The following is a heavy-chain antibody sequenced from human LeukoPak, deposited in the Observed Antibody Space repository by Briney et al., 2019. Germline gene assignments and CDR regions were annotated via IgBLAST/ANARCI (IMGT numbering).Heavy chain of an antibody. Sequence: SVKVSCKASGGTFSSYAISWVRQAPGQGLEWMGGIIPIFGTANYAQKFQGRVTITADESTSTTYMELSSLRSEDTAVYYCARDAGYCSGGSCYSEWGQGTLVTVSS. D-gene: IGHD2-15*01. CDR3: ARDAGYCSGGSCYSE. CDR2: IIPIFGTA. CDR1: GGTFSSYA. J-gene: IGHJ4*02. V-gene: IGHV1-69*13.